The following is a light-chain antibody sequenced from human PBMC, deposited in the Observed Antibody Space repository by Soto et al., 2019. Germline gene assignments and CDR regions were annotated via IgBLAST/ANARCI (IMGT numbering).Light chain of an antibody. CDR3: QSYDSSLSGSGV. J-gene: IGLJ1*01. CDR1: SSNIGAGYD. V-gene: IGLV1-40*01. Sequence: QSVLTQPPSVSGAPVQRVTISCTGSSSNIGAGYDVHWYQQLPGTAPKLLIYGNSNRPSGVPDRFSGSKSSTSASLAITGLQAEDEADYYCQSYDSSLSGSGVFGTGTKVTVL. CDR2: GNS.